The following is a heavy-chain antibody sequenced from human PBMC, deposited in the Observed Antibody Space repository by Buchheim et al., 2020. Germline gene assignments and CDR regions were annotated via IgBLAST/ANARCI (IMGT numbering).Heavy chain of an antibody. CDR2: LIPMFGTP. CDR1: GGTFSSNI. CDR3: AYGGNSHYYFDY. Sequence: QVQLVQSGTEVKQPGSSVKVSCKVSGGTFSSNIITWVRQAPGQGFEWMGGLIPMFGTPNYAQNFRGRVTISADKSTTTAYLELNSLRSEDTAVYFCAYGGNSHYYFDYWGQGTL. V-gene: IGHV1-69*06. D-gene: IGHD4-23*01. J-gene: IGHJ4*02.